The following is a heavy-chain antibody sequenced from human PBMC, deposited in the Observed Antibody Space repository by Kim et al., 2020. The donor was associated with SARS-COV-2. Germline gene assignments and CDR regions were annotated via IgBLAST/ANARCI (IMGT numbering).Heavy chain of an antibody. Sequence: GGSLRLSCAASGFTVSSNYMNWVRQAPGKGLEWVSVIYSGGSTYYADSVKGRFTISRDNSKNTLYLQMNSLRAEDTAVYYCARDGGYYGSGSYLHYYGMDVWGQGTTVTVSS. CDR3: ARDGGYYGSGSYLHYYGMDV. CDR2: IYSGGST. J-gene: IGHJ6*02. V-gene: IGHV3-66*01. CDR1: GFTVSSNY. D-gene: IGHD3-10*01.